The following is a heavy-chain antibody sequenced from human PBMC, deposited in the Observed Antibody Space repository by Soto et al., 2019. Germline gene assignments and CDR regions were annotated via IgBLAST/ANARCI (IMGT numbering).Heavy chain of an antibody. CDR1: GFTFSNAW. J-gene: IGHJ4*02. CDR3: TTACGVVVITIFDY. CDR2: IKSKTGGGTT. V-gene: IGHV3-15*01. Sequence: GGSLRLSCAASGFTFSNAWMSWVRQAPWKGLEWVGRIKSKTGGGTTDSAAPVKGRFTISRDDSNNTQYLQMNSLKTEDTAVYYCTTACGVVVITIFDYWGQGILVAVSS. D-gene: IGHD3-22*01.